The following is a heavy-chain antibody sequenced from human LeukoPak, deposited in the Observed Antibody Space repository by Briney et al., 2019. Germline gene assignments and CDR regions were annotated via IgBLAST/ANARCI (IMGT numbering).Heavy chain of an antibody. Sequence: GSLRLSCAASGFTFSSYAMSWVRQAPGKGLEWVSAISGSGGSTYYADSVKGRFTISRDNSKNTLYLQMNSLRAEDTAVYYCARGKWYYYDSSGYYEQVFDYWGQGTLVTVSS. CDR1: GFTFSSYA. V-gene: IGHV3-23*01. CDR2: ISGSGGST. CDR3: ARGKWYYYDSSGYYEQVFDY. D-gene: IGHD3-22*01. J-gene: IGHJ4*02.